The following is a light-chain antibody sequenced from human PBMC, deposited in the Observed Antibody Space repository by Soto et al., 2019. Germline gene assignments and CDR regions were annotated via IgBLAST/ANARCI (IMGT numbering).Light chain of an antibody. CDR2: DAS. CDR1: QSVSSN. V-gene: IGKV3-11*01. CDR3: QQRSNWPPIT. J-gene: IGKJ1*01. Sequence: EIVMTQSPATLSVSXXXXXTXSXRASQSVSSNLAWYQQKPGQAPRLLIYDASNRATGIPARFSGSGSGTDFTLTISSLEPEDFAVYYCQQRSNWPPITFGQGTKVDI.